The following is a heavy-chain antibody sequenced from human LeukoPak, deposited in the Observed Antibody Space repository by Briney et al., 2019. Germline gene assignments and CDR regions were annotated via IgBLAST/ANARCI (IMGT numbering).Heavy chain of an antibody. Sequence: PSGTLSLTCAVSGGSISSSNWWSWVRQPPGKGLEWIGEIYHSGSTNYNPSLKSRVTISVDKSKNQFSLKLSSVTAADTAVYYCALTYYYDSDGYYSPDKHAFDIWGQGTMVTVSS. J-gene: IGHJ3*02. D-gene: IGHD3-22*01. CDR1: GGSISSSNW. CDR2: IYHSGST. CDR3: ALTYYYDSDGYYSPDKHAFDI. V-gene: IGHV4-4*02.